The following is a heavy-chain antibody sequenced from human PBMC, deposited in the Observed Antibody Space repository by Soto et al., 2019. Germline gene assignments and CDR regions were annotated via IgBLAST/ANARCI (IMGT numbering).Heavy chain of an antibody. CDR3: ARELPNYYYGMDV. V-gene: IGHV4-34*01. CDR1: GGSFSGYY. Sequence: PSETLSLTCAVYGGSFSGYYWSWIRQPPGKGLEWIGEINHSGSTNYNPSLKSRVTISVDTSKNQFSLNLSSVTAADTAVYYCARELPNYYYGMDVWGQGTTVTVSS. J-gene: IGHJ6*02. CDR2: INHSGST. D-gene: IGHD1-7*01.